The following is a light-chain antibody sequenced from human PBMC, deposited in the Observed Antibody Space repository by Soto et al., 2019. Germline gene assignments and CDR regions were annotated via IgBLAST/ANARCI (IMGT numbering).Light chain of an antibody. V-gene: IGKV3-11*01. Sequence: EIVLIQSPATPSLSPGNIATLSCRASQSVSSSLAWYQHQPGQAPRLLIYDASNRATGIPARFSGGGSGTYFTLSISSLEPEDFALYYCQHRSNWPSVTFGGGTKLEI. CDR2: DAS. CDR1: QSVSSS. CDR3: QHRSNWPSVT. J-gene: IGKJ4*01.